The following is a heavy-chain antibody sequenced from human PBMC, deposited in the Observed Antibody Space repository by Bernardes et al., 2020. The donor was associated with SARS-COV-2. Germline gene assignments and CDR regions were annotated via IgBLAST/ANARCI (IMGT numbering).Heavy chain of an antibody. Sequence: GGSLRLSCEASGLTFSTYALAWVRQAPGKGLEWVSSISGRGGFTFYADSVKGRFTISRDNSKNTLYLQMNGLRAEDTALYYCAIVHSMELLRAADYWGQGTLVTVSS. CDR1: GLTFSTYA. V-gene: IGHV3-23*01. D-gene: IGHD3-10*01. CDR3: AIVHSMELLRAADY. CDR2: ISGRGGFT. J-gene: IGHJ4*02.